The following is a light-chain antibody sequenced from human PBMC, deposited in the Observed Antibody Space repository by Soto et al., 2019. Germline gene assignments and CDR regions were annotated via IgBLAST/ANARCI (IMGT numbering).Light chain of an antibody. Sequence: QSVLTQPPSASGSPGQSVAISCTGTSSDVGGYNYVSWYQQHPGKAPKLMSYEANKRPSGVPDRFSGSKSGNTASLTVSGLQAEDEADYYCSSYAGSSNVFGTGTKVTVL. CDR2: EAN. CDR3: SSYAGSSNV. V-gene: IGLV2-8*01. CDR1: SSDVGGYNY. J-gene: IGLJ1*01.